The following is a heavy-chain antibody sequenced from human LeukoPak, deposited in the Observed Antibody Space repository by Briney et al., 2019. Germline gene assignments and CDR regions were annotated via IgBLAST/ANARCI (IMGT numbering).Heavy chain of an antibody. CDR3: ARDLHYGSGDCVSDDFDI. D-gene: IGHD2-21*02. CDR1: GYTFTNYG. Sequence: AVKVSCRASGYTFTNYGISWVRQAPGQGREWMGWISGDHDNQKYAQKLQGIVILTTDTSTSTAYMELRSLKSDDTAVYYCARDLHYGSGDCVSDDFDIWGQGTMVTIPS. CDR2: ISGDHDNQ. V-gene: IGHV1-18*01. J-gene: IGHJ3*02.